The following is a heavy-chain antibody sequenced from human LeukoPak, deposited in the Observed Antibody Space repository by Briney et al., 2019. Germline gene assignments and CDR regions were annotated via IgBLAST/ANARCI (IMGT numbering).Heavy chain of an antibody. D-gene: IGHD5-18*01. CDR3: ARGRKYSYGYRVNELGSGYFDN. CDR1: GGSISSYY. J-gene: IGHJ4*02. Sequence: SETLSLTCTVSGGSISSYYWSWIRLPPGKGLEWIGYIYYSGSTNYNPSLKSPVTISVDTSKNQFSLKLSSVTAADTAVYYCARGRKYSYGYRVNELGSGYFDNWGQGTLVTVSS. CDR2: IYYSGST. V-gene: IGHV4-59*01.